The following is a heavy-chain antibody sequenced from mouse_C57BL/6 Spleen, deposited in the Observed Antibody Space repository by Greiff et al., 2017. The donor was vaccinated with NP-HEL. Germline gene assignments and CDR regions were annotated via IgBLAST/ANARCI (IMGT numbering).Heavy chain of an antibody. CDR2: IDPENGDT. V-gene: IGHV14-4*01. J-gene: IGHJ4*01. CDR1: GFNIKDDY. CDR3: TTRSYAMDY. Sequence: VQLQQFGAELVRPGASVKLSCTASGFNIKDDYMHWVKQRPEQGLEWIGWIDPENGDTEYASKFQGKATITADTSSNTAYLQLSSLTSEDTAVYYCTTRSYAMDYWGQGTSVTVSS.